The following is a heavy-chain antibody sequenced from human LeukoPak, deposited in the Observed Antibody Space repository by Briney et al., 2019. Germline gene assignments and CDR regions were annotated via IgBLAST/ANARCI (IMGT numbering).Heavy chain of an antibody. CDR3: AAYYYDSSGYFDY. J-gene: IGHJ4*02. CDR1: GGSFSGYY. V-gene: IGHV4-34*01. D-gene: IGHD3-22*01. CDR2: INHSGSN. Sequence: PSETLSLTCAVNGGSFSGYYWTWIRQPPGKGLEWIGEINHSGSNIYNPSLKSRVTMSVDTSKNQVSLKMTSVTAADTAVYYCAAYYYDSSGYFDYWGQGTLVTVSS.